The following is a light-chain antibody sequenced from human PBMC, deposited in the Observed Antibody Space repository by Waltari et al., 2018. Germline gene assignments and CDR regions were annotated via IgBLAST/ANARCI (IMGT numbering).Light chain of an antibody. Sequence: SGRVHQSVTNYFAWYQQKPGQAPRCLSYDTSNRSTVIPARFSGSSFGTDFTLTISSLQPEDFAVYYCQQRRDWPLTFGGGTKVEIK. J-gene: IGKJ4*01. V-gene: IGKV3-11*01. CDR3: QQRRDWPLT. CDR2: DTS. CDR1: QSVTNY.